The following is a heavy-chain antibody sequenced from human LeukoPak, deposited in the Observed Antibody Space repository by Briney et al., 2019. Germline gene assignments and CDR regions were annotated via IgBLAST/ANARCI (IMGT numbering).Heavy chain of an antibody. CDR3: AKDRGIQLWLYSAFDI. D-gene: IGHD5-18*01. Sequence: GGSLRLSCAASGFTFSSYAMSWVRQAPGKGLEWVSAISGSGGSTYYADSVKGRFTISRDNSKNTLYLQMNSLRAEDTAVHYCAKDRGIQLWLYSAFDIWGQGTMVTVSS. CDR2: ISGSGGST. J-gene: IGHJ3*02. V-gene: IGHV3-23*01. CDR1: GFTFSSYA.